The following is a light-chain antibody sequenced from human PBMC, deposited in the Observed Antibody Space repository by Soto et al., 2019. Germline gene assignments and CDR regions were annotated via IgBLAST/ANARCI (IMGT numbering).Light chain of an antibody. V-gene: IGLV1-40*01. Sequence: QSVLTQPPSVSGAPGQRVTISCTGSSSNIGAGYAVHWYQPLPGTAPKLLIYGNSNRPSGVPDRFSGSKSGTSASLAITGLQAEDEADYYCQSYDSSLSVVLFGGGTKLTVL. CDR2: GNS. J-gene: IGLJ2*01. CDR1: SSNIGAGYA. CDR3: QSYDSSLSVVL.